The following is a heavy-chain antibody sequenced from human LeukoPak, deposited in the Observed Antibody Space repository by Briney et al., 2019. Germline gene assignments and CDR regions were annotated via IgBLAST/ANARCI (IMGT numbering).Heavy chain of an antibody. CDR3: ATYGSGYGMDV. D-gene: IGHD3-10*01. CDR2: IYYSGST. Sequence: PSETLSLTCTVSGGSISSSSYYWGWIRQPPGKGLEWIGSIYYSGSTYYNPSLKSRVTISVDTSKNQFSLKLSSVTAADTAVYYCATYGSGYGMDVWGQGTLVTVFS. V-gene: IGHV4-39*07. CDR1: GGSISSSSYY. J-gene: IGHJ6*02.